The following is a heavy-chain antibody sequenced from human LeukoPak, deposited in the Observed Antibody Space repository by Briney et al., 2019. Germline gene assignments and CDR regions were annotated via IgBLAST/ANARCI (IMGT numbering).Heavy chain of an antibody. J-gene: IGHJ6*02. CDR2: IYYSGST. Sequence: SETLSLTCTVSGGSISSYYWSRIRQPPGKGLEWIGYIYYSGSTNYNPSLKSRVTISVDTSKNQFSLKLSSVTAADTAVYYCASHRDFWSGSDYYYGMDVWGQGTTVTVSS. D-gene: IGHD3-3*01. CDR3: ASHRDFWSGSDYYYGMDV. CDR1: GGSISSYY. V-gene: IGHV4-59*01.